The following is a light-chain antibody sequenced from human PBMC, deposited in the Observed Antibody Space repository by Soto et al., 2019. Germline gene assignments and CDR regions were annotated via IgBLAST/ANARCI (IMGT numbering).Light chain of an antibody. CDR3: QQYGSSPLT. Sequence: ESVLTQSPVTLSLSPGERASLSCRASQPISGRYFAWYQQKPGQPPRLLIYDASSRATGIPDRFSGSGSGTDFILTISRLEPEDFAVYYCQQYGSSPLTFGGETKVEIK. CDR1: QPISGRY. J-gene: IGKJ4*01. CDR2: DAS. V-gene: IGKV3-20*01.